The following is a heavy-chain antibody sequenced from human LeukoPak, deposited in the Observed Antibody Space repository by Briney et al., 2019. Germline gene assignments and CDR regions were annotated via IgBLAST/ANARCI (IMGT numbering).Heavy chain of an antibody. CDR2: IYYRGTT. J-gene: IGHJ5*01. CDR3: ARSFYSSGWYTPLRWFDS. CDR1: GGSVSSGSHY. D-gene: IGHD6-19*01. Sequence: SETLSLTCTVSGGSVSSGSHYWNWIRQSPGRGLEWIGHIYYRGTTNYTPSLKSRVTISVDTSMNQFSLRLSSVTAADTAVYFCARSFYSSGWYTPLRWFDSWGQGTPVTVSS. V-gene: IGHV4-61*01.